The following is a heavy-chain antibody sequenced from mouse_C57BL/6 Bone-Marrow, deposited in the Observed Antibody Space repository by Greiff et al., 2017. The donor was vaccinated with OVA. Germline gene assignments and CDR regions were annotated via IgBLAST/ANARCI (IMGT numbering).Heavy chain of an antibody. V-gene: IGHV1-81*01. CDR2: IYPRSGNT. CDR3: ARGSDYDYDVIDY. D-gene: IGHD2-4*01. Sequence: QVQLKQSGAELARPGASVKLSCKASGYTFTSYGISWVKQRTGQDLEWIGEIYPRSGNTYYNEKFKGKATLTADKSSSTAYMELRSLTSEDSAVYFCARGSDYDYDVIDYWGQGTTLTVSS. CDR1: GYTFTSYG. J-gene: IGHJ2*01.